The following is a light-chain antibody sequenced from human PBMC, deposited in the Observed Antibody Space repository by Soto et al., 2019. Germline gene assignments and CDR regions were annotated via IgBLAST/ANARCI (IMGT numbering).Light chain of an antibody. V-gene: IGLV2-14*01. CDR2: EVS. CDR3: SSYTTISTLEV. J-gene: IGLJ3*02. CDR1: SSDVGGYNY. Sequence: QSVLTQPASVSGSPGQSITFSCTGTSSDVGGYNYVSWYQQHPGKAPKLMIYEVSNRPSGVSNRFSGSKSGNTASLTISGLQAEDEADYYCSSYTTISTLEVFGGGTKLTVL.